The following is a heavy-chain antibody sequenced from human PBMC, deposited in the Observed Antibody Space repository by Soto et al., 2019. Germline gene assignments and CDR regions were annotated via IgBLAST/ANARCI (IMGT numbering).Heavy chain of an antibody. V-gene: IGHV3-43*01. CDR3: AKDGFVATIGGYFDY. CDR2: ISWDGGST. D-gene: IGHD5-12*01. J-gene: IGHJ4*02. Sequence: GGSLRLSCAASGFTFDDYTMHWVRQAPGKGLEWVSLISWDGGSTYYADSVKGRFTISRDNSKNSLYLQMNSLRTEDTALYYCAKDGFVATIGGYFDYWGQGTLVTVSS. CDR1: GFTFDDYT.